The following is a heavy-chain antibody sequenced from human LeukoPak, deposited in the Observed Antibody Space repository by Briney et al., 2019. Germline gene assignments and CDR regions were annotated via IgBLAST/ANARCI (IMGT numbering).Heavy chain of an antibody. J-gene: IGHJ6*03. CDR2: ISNSSSSI. V-gene: IGHV3-21*01. Sequence: GGSLRLSCAASGFTFSSYSMTWVREPPGKGLELVSSISNSSSSIYYADSVKGRFTISGDNAKKSFYLQLNRLRAEDTAVYYCARVEQPRYYYYMAVWGKGATVTVSS. D-gene: IGHD6-13*01. CDR1: GFTFSSYS. CDR3: ARVEQPRYYYYMAV.